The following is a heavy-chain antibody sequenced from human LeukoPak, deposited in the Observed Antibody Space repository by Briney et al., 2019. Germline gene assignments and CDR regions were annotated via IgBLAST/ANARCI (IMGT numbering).Heavy chain of an antibody. CDR3: ASAVAGIRD. D-gene: IGHD6-19*01. J-gene: IGHJ4*02. CDR1: GGPIDSFY. CDR2: IYHSGIT. V-gene: IGHV4-59*01. Sequence: KPSETLSLTCSLSGGPIDSFYWTWIRQPPGKGLEWIGYIYHSGITNYNPSLKSRVTISIDKSKSQFSLKLSSVTAADTAVYYCASAVAGIRDWGQGTLVTVSS.